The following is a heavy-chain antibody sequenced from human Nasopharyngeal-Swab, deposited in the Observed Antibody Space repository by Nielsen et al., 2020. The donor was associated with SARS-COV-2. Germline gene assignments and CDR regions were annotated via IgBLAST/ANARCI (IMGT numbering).Heavy chain of an antibody. CDR1: GYTLSKYD. CDR3: ARGRDASGSSFDY. D-gene: IGHD3-10*01. J-gene: IGHJ4*02. V-gene: IGHV1-18*01. Sequence: ASVKVSCKASGYTLSKYDMNWVRQAPGQGLEWMGWISPYNGQAIYAQIFQGRVTLTTDTSSSTAYMELRSLRSDDSALYFCARGRDASGSSFDYWGQGTLVTVSS. CDR2: ISPYNGQA.